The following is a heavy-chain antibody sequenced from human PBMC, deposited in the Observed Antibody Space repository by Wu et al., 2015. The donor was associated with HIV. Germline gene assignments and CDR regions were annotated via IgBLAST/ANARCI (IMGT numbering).Heavy chain of an antibody. Sequence: QVQVVQSGAEVKKPGASVRVSCKASGYSFSDYHIHWVRQAPGQGLEWMGRLTPNTGATDFAQKFQGRVTVTRDTSLSTAYMEVRGLRPDDTAVYYCACGIQSGGANFWGQGTLVTVSS. V-gene: IGHV1-2*02. CDR1: GYSFSDYH. CDR3: ACGIQSGGANF. CDR2: LTPNTGAT. D-gene: IGHD3-16*01. J-gene: IGHJ4*02.